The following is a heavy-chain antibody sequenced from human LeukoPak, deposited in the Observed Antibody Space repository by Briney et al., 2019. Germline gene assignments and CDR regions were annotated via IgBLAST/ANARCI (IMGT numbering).Heavy chain of an antibody. D-gene: IGHD6-6*01. V-gene: IGHV4-39*07. CDR1: GGSISSSSYY. Sequence: SETLSLTCTVSGGSISSSSYYWGWIRQPPGKGLEWIGSIYYSGSTYYNPSLKSRVTISVDTSKNQFSLKLSSVTAADTAVYYCARDSSSSISWFDPWGQGTLVTVSS. J-gene: IGHJ5*02. CDR2: IYYSGST. CDR3: ARDSSSSISWFDP.